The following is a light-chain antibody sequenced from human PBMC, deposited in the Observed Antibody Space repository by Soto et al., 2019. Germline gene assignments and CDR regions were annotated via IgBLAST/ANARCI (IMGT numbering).Light chain of an antibody. CDR1: QSISSW. J-gene: IGKJ5*01. Sequence: DIQMTQSPSTLSASVGDRVTITCRASQSISSWLAWYQQKPGKAPKLLIYDASSLQSGVPSRFSGSGSGTDFTLTISRLQPDDFATYYCQQYESYSAITFGQGTRLEIK. CDR2: DAS. CDR3: QQYESYSAIT. V-gene: IGKV1-5*01.